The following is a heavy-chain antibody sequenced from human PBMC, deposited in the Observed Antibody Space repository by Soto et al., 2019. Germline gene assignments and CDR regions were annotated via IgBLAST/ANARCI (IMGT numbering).Heavy chain of an antibody. V-gene: IGHV3-23*01. D-gene: IGHD6-13*01. CDR3: AKGPPIGNIAVAVLFDC. CDR2: ISGSGGST. J-gene: IGHJ4*02. CDR1: GFTFSSYS. Sequence: EVQLLESGGGLVQPGGSLSLSCAASGFTFSSYSMTWVRQAPGKGLEWVSAISGSGGSTYSADFVKGRFTISRDNSKNMWYLHMISLRAEDTAVYYCAKGPPIGNIAVAVLFDCWGQGTLVTVSS.